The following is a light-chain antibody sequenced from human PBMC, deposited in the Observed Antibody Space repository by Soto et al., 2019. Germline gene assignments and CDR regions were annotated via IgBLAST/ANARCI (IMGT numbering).Light chain of an antibody. V-gene: IGKV3-20*01. CDR3: QHYGSSPPFT. J-gene: IGKJ3*01. Sequence: EVVLTQSPGTLSLSPGERATLSCRTIQSISTTHLAWYQQKPGQAPRLLMSGTSSRAAGIPDRFSGSGSGTDFTLSISRLEPEDFAVYYCQHYGSSPPFTFGPGTKVDVK. CDR1: QSISTTH. CDR2: GTS.